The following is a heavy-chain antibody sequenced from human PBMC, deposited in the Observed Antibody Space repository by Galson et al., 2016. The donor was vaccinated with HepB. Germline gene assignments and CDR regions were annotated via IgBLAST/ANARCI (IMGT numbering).Heavy chain of an antibody. J-gene: IGHJ4*02. D-gene: IGHD3-22*01. V-gene: IGHV3-7*01. CDR2: INQDGTER. CDR1: EFTFSGYW. CDR3: ARDRGCSGYSCYTYDGGL. Sequence: SLRLSCAASEFTFSGYWMSWVRQAPGKGLEWVANINQDGTERNYVDSVKGRFTISRGNAKNSLYLQMNSLRAEDTAVYYCARDRGCSGYSCYTYDGGLWGQGTLVTVSS.